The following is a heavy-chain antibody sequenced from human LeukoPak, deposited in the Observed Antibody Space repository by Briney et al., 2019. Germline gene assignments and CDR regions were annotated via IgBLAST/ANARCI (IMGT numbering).Heavy chain of an antibody. J-gene: IGHJ5*02. D-gene: IGHD6-19*01. V-gene: IGHV3-30*02. CDR1: GFTFSSYG. CDR2: IRYDGSNK. Sequence: GGCLSLSCAASGFTFSSYGMHWVRPAPGKGLEWVAFIRYDGSNKYYADSVKGRVTISRDNSKNTLYLQMNSLRAEDTAVYYCAKGRISVAGTLDPWGQGTLVTVSS. CDR3: AKGRISVAGTLDP.